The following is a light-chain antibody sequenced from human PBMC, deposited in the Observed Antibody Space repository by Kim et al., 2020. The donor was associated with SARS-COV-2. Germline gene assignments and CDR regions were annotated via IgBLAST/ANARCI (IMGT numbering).Light chain of an antibody. Sequence: SASTGDRVSITCRASQDISNSLAWYQQKPGKAPKLLIYGASTLQSGVPSRFSGSGSGTDFILTINCLQSEDVATYYCQQHYTYPYTFGQGTKLEI. CDR3: QQHYTYPYT. V-gene: IGKV1-8*01. J-gene: IGKJ2*01. CDR2: GAS. CDR1: QDISNS.